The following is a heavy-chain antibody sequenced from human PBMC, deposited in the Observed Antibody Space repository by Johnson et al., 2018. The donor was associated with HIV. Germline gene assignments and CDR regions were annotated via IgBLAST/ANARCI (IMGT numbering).Heavy chain of an antibody. J-gene: IGHJ3*02. CDR1: GFTFSDAW. Sequence: QVQLVESGGGLVQPGGSLRLSCAASGFTFSDAWMNWVRQAPGKGLEWVAAISYDGSDKDHADSVKGRFTITRDSSKNTLYLQMTSLRTEDTAVYYCAREVGNAGAFDIWGQGTMVTVSS. CDR3: AREVGNAGAFDI. V-gene: IGHV3-30*03. D-gene: IGHD1-26*01. CDR2: ISYDGSDK.